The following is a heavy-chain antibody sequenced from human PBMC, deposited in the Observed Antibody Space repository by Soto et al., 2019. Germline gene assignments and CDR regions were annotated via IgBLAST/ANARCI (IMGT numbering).Heavy chain of an antibody. CDR1: GFTFSTYW. J-gene: IGHJ6*02. Sequence: PVGSLRLSCAASGFTFSTYWMSWVRQAPGKGLEWVGNIKQDGSGENYVDSVKGRFTISRDNANHSLYLQMSSLRAEDTAVYYCARDRGPPRYLYYGMDVWGQGTTVTVSS. D-gene: IGHD3-10*01. CDR3: ARDRGPPRYLYYGMDV. V-gene: IGHV3-7*01. CDR2: IKQDGSGE.